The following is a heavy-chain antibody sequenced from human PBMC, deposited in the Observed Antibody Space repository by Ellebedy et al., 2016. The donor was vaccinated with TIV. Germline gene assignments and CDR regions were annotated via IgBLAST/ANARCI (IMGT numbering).Heavy chain of an antibody. CDR1: GYTFTSYY. CDR2: ISAYNGNT. CDR3: AGGDSNSGYDLYYYGMDV. V-gene: IGHV1-18*04. Sequence: ASVKVSCKASGYTFTSYYMHWVRQAPGQGLEWMGWISAYNGNTNYAQKLQGRVTMTTDTSTSTAYMELRSLRSDDTAVYYCAGGDSNSGYDLYYYGMDVWGQGTTVTVSS. J-gene: IGHJ6*02. D-gene: IGHD5-12*01.